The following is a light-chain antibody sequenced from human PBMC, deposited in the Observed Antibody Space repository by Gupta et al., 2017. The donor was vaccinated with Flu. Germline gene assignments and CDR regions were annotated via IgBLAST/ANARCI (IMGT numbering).Light chain of an antibody. V-gene: IGLV2-14*01. CDR2: DVN. CDR3: AAYGAVGV. Sequence: QSALTQPASVSGSPGQSIAISCTGSGSDIGAYDYVSWYQQHPDKAPNLMIYDVNNRPSGVSTRFSGSKSGNTASLTISGLQAEDEAQYYCAAYGAVGVFGGGTKVTVL. CDR1: GSDIGAYDY. J-gene: IGLJ3*02.